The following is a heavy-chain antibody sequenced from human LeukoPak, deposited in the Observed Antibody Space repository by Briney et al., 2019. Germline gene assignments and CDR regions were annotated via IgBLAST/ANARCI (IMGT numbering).Heavy chain of an antibody. D-gene: IGHD4-11*01. J-gene: IGHJ5*02. Sequence: PSETLSLTCTVSGGSISSYYWSWIRQPAGKGLEWIGYIYYSGSTNYNPSLKSRVTISVDTSKNQFSLKLSSVTAADTAVYYCARHSQYQWFDPWGQGTLVTVSS. V-gene: IGHV4-59*08. CDR2: IYYSGST. CDR1: GGSISSYY. CDR3: ARHSQYQWFDP.